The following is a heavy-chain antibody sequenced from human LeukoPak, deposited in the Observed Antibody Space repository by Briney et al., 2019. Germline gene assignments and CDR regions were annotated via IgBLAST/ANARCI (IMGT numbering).Heavy chain of an antibody. Sequence: SGGSLRLSCAASGFTFSSYAMHWVRQAPGKGLEWVAVISYDGSNKYYADSVKGRFTISRDNSKNTLYLQMNSLRAEDTAVYYCARDWAPMVRGATVAWGQGTLVTVSS. CDR3: ARDWAPMVRGATVA. CDR1: GFTFSSYA. J-gene: IGHJ1*01. D-gene: IGHD3-10*01. V-gene: IGHV3-30-3*01. CDR2: ISYDGSNK.